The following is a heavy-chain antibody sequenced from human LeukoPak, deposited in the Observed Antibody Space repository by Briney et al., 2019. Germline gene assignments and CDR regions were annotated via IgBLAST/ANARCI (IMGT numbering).Heavy chain of an antibody. CDR3: TRDRPSYSNYVGDYGMDV. D-gene: IGHD4-11*01. V-gene: IGHV3-49*04. CDR1: GFTFGDYT. CDR2: IMGKGYGGTT. Sequence: GRPLRLSCSGSGFTFGDYTLTWVRESPGKGLEGVAFIMGKGYGGTTEYAASVKGRFTISRDDSKRVAYLQMNSLKTEDTGVYFCTRDRPSYSNYVGDYGMDVWGQGTAVTVSS. J-gene: IGHJ6*02.